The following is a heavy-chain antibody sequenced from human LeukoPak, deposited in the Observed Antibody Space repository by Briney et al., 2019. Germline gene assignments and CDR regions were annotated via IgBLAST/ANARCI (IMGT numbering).Heavy chain of an antibody. V-gene: IGHV1-18*01. CDR1: GCTFTSYG. CDR3: ARVSGITMVRGAIGR. CDR2: ISAYNGNT. D-gene: IGHD3-10*01. Sequence: ASVKVSCKASGCTFTSYGIGWVQQAPGQGLEWMGWISAYNGNTNYAQKLQGRVTMTTDTSTSTAYMELRSLRSDDTAVYYCARVSGITMVRGAIGRWGQGTLVTVSS. J-gene: IGHJ4*02.